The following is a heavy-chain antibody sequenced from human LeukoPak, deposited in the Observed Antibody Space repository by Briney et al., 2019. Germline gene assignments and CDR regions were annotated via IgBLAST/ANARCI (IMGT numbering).Heavy chain of an antibody. CDR2: LNSDGTTI. D-gene: IGHD3-10*02. CDR1: GFTFSGYW. CDR3: VRGAGGPRDYVLDY. V-gene: IGHV3-74*01. Sequence: GGSLRLSCVASGFTFSGYWMHWVRQAPGMGLVWVSRLNSDGTTINYADSVKGRFTISRDNAKNTVYLQMSGLRDDDTALYFCVRGAGGPRDYVLDYWGQGALVSVSS. J-gene: IGHJ4*02.